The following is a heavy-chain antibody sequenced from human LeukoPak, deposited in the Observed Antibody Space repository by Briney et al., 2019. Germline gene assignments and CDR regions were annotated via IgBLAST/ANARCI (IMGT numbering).Heavy chain of an antibody. D-gene: IGHD5-18*01. CDR1: GLTFSRYA. CDR3: AKDIAQGYTFGSIEQDY. V-gene: IGHV3-23*01. J-gene: IGHJ4*02. Sequence: GGSLRLSCAVSGLTFSRYAMSWVRQAPGKGLEWVSAISESGSGTYYADSVKGRFTISRDNSKDTLSRQTNSLRAEDTAVYYCAKDIAQGYTFGSIEQDYWGQGTLVTVSS. CDR2: ISESGSGT.